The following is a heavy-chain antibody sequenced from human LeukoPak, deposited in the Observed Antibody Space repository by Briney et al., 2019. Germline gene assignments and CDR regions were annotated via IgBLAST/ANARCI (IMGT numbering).Heavy chain of an antibody. J-gene: IGHJ4*02. CDR3: ARYYDSSGYSFDY. D-gene: IGHD3-22*01. V-gene: IGHV4-39*01. CDR1: GGSISSSSYY. CDR2: IYYSGST. Sequence: SETLSLTCTVSGGSISSSSYYWGWIRQPPGKGLEWIGSIYYSGSTYYNPSLKSRVTISVDTSKNQFSLKLSSVTAADTAVYYCARYYDSSGYSFDYWGQGTLVTVST.